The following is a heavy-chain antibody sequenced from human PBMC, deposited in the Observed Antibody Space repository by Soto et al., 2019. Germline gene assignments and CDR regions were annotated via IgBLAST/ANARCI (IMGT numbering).Heavy chain of an antibody. CDR1: GYTFPASK. D-gene: IGHD6-13*01. Sequence: QVQLVQSGAEVKKPGASVKVSCKASGYTFPASKMPWLRKPPGQGLGWMGWINPNSGGTNYAQKFQGWVTMTRDTSISTAYMELSRLRSDDTAVYYCARAGYSSSWTYYYGMDVWGQGTTVTVSS. CDR2: INPNSGGT. CDR3: ARAGYSSSWTYYYGMDV. V-gene: IGHV1-2*04. J-gene: IGHJ6*02.